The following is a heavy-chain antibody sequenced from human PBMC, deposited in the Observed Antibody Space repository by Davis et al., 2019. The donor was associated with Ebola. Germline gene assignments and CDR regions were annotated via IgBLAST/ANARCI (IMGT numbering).Heavy chain of an antibody. Sequence: PGGSLRLSCAASGFTFSSYGMHWVRQAPGKGLEWVSAVSGSGGDTYYADSVKGRFTISRANSKNTLYLQMNSLRAEDTAVYYCAARSGSGWAYFDYWGLGTLVTVSS. CDR3: AARSGSGWAYFDY. CDR2: VSGSGGDT. J-gene: IGHJ4*02. V-gene: IGHV3-23*01. D-gene: IGHD6-19*01. CDR1: GFTFSSYG.